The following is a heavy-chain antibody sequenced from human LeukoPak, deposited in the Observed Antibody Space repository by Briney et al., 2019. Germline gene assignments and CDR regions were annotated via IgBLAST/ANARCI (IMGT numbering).Heavy chain of an antibody. CDR2: INPNSGGT. Sequence: GASVKVSCKASGYTFTGYYMHWVRQAPGQGLEWMGWINPNSGGTNYAQKFQGRVTMTRDTSISTAYMELSRLRSDDTAVDYCAIHRPLYDSSGYYTNPTFDYWGQGTLVTVSS. D-gene: IGHD3-22*01. V-gene: IGHV1-2*02. J-gene: IGHJ4*02. CDR3: AIHRPLYDSSGYYTNPTFDY. CDR1: GYTFTGYY.